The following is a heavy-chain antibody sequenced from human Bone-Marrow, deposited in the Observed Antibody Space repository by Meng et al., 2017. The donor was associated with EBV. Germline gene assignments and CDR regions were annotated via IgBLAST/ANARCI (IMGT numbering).Heavy chain of an antibody. J-gene: IGHJ4*02. V-gene: IGHV1-69*01. CDR1: GGTFRSDA. CDR2: LIPMSDAP. CDR3: ASESGRGFTPDY. Sequence: QVHLVRSGAEVKKPGSSVKVSCKTSGGTFRSDAVSWVRQAPGQGLEWMGGLIPMSDAPHYAQKFQDRVRITADESTSTHYMDLSGLRSEDTAVYYCASESGRGFTPDYWGQGTLVTVSS. D-gene: IGHD3-10*01.